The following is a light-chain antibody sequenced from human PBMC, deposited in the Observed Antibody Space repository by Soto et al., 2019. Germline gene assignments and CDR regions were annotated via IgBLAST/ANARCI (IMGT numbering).Light chain of an antibody. V-gene: IGKV1-17*01. CDR3: LHQNAYSVT. Sequence: DIQMTQSPSSLSASVGDRVTITCRASQDIRNDLGWYQQKPGKAPERLIYGASSLQSGVPSRFSGSGFGTDFTLTISSLQPEDFATYYCLHQNAYSVTFGQGTKVDIK. CDR1: QDIRND. J-gene: IGKJ1*01. CDR2: GAS.